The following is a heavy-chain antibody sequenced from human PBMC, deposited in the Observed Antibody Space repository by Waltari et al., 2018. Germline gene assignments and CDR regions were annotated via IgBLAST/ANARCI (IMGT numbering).Heavy chain of an antibody. CDR3: AKSQGSDYIWGGAFDI. Sequence: EVQLVESGGGLVQPGRSLRLSCAASGFTFDDYAMHWVRQAPGKGLEWVSGISWNSGSIGYADSVKGRVTISRDNAKNSLYLQMNRLRAEDMALYYCAKSQGSDYIWGGAFDIWGQGTMVTVSS. CDR1: GFTFDDYA. J-gene: IGHJ3*02. D-gene: IGHD3-16*01. V-gene: IGHV3-9*03. CDR2: ISWNSGSI.